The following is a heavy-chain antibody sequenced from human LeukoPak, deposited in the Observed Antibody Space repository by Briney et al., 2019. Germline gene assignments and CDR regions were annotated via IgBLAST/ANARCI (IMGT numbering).Heavy chain of an antibody. CDR1: GGSISNRSYY. CDR3: ARGLRVLDY. D-gene: IGHD3-16*01. V-gene: IGHV4-39*07. J-gene: IGHJ4*02. CDR2: ISDGGNT. Sequence: PSETLSLTCTVSGGSISNRSYYWGWIRQPPGKGLEWIGKISDGGNTYYSPSLRSRVTISIDTSKNQFSLKLSSVTAADTAVYYCARGLRVLDYWGQGTLVTVSS.